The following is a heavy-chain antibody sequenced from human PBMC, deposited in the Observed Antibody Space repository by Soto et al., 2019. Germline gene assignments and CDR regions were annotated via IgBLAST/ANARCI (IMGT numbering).Heavy chain of an antibody. CDR1: GYIFTSYW. J-gene: IGHJ6*02. V-gene: IGHV5-51*01. D-gene: IGHD2-2*02. Sequence: PGESLKIFCKCSGYIFTSYWIGWVRQMPGKGLEWMGIIYPGDSDTRYSPSFQGQVTISADKSISTAYLQWSSLQASDTAIYYCARQGRCSSTSCYTGANFYYYGMDVWGQGTTVTVSS. CDR3: ARQGRCSSTSCYTGANFYYYGMDV. CDR2: IYPGDSDT.